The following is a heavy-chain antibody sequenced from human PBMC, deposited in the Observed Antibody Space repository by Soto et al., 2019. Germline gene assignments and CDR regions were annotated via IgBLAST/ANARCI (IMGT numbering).Heavy chain of an antibody. V-gene: IGHV3-15*07. J-gene: IGHJ4*02. Sequence: EVQLVESGGGLVKPGGSLRLSCAASGFTFSNAWMNWVRQAPGKGLEWVGRIKSKTDGGTTDYAAPVKGRFTISRDDSKNTLYLQMNSLKTEDTAVYYCPTDPIHYGDYFLGIDYWGQGTLVTVSS. D-gene: IGHD4-17*01. CDR1: GFTFSNAW. CDR3: PTDPIHYGDYFLGIDY. CDR2: IKSKTDGGTT.